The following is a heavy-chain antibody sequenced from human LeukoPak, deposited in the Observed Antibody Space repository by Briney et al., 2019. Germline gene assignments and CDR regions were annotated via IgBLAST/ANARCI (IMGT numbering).Heavy chain of an antibody. V-gene: IGHV4-59*01. CDR1: GCSISSYY. CDR3: ARVYSSGWYANFDY. J-gene: IGHJ4*02. CDR2: IYYCGST. Sequence: SETLSLTCTVSGCSISSYYWSWIRQPPGKGLEWIGYIYYCGSTNYNPSLKSRVTISVDTSKNQFSLKLSSVTAADTAVYYCARVYSSGWYANFDYWGQGTLVTVSS. D-gene: IGHD6-19*01.